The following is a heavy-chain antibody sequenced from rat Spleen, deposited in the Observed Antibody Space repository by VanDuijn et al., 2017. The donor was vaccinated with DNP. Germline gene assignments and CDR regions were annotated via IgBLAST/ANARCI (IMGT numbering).Heavy chain of an antibody. D-gene: IGHD5-1*01. V-gene: IGHV5-25*01. J-gene: IGHJ2*01. CDR2: ISTSGGST. CDR3: ARQLGDY. CDR1: GFTFSDYY. Sequence: EVQLVESGGGLVQPGRSLKLSCAASGFTFSDYYMAWVRQAPTKGLEWVASISTSGGSTYYRDSVKGRFTVSRDNAKSTLYLQMDSLRSEDTATYYCARQLGDYWGRGVMVTVSS.